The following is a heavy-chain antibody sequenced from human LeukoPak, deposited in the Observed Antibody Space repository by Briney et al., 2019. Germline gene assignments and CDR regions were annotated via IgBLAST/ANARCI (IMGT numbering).Heavy chain of an antibody. CDR1: GFTFSNYD. V-gene: IGHV3-21*01. J-gene: IGHJ3*02. CDR3: ARGGFTLIREDAFDI. Sequence: GGSLRLSCTVSGFTFSNYDMSWVRQAPGKGLEWVASITTSSSHIYHAGSVRGRFTITRDNAKNSLYLQMNGLRAEDTAVYYCARGGFTLIREDAFDIWGQGTMVTVSS. CDR2: ITTSSSHI. D-gene: IGHD3-22*01.